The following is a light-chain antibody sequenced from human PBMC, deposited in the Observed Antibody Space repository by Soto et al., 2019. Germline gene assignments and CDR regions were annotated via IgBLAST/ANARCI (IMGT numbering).Light chain of an antibody. CDR3: AAWDDSLNGYVA. CDR1: SSNIGSNT. V-gene: IGLV1-44*01. Sequence: QLVLTQPPSASGTPGQRVTISCSGSSSNIGSNTVNWYQQLPGTAPKLLIYSNNQRPSGVPDRFSGSKSGTSASLAISGLQSEDEADYYCAAWDDSLNGYVAFGGGTKLTVL. J-gene: IGLJ2*01. CDR2: SNN.